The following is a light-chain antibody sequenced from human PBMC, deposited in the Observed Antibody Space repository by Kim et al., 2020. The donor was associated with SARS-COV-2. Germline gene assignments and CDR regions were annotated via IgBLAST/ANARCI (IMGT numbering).Light chain of an antibody. CDR1: QTVTSSY. CDR2: GAS. V-gene: IGKV3-20*01. Sequence: SPGERATLSCRASQTVTSSYLAWYQQKPGQAPTLLIYGASSRATGIPDRFSGSGSGTDFTLTISRLEPEDFAVYYCQQYGSSPGTFGQGTKVDIK. CDR3: QQYGSSPGT. J-gene: IGKJ1*01.